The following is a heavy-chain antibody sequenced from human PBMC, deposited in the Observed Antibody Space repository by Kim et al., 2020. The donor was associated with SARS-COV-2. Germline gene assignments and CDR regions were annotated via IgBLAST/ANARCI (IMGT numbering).Heavy chain of an antibody. CDR3: AKESFVGAAAGTASLDFQH. Sequence: GGSLRLSCAASGFTFDDYAMHWVRQAPGKGLEWVSGISWNSGSIGYADSVKGRFTISRDNAKNSLYLQMNSLRAEDTALYYCAKESFVGAAAGTASLDFQHWGQGTLVTVSS. CDR2: ISWNSGSI. J-gene: IGHJ1*01. CDR1: GFTFDDYA. V-gene: IGHV3-9*01. D-gene: IGHD6-13*01.